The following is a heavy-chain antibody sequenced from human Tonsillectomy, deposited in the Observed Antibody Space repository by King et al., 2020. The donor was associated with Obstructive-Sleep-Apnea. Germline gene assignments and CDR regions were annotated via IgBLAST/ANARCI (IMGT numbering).Heavy chain of an antibody. J-gene: IGHJ4*02. Sequence: VQLVESGGGLVQPGGSLRLSCAASGFTFSWYWMSWVRQAPGKGLEWVANIKQDGSGKYYVDSVKGRFTISRDNAKNSLYLQMNSLRAEDTAVYYCARDEVLWCGELFWGQGTLVTVSS. D-gene: IGHD3-10*01. V-gene: IGHV3-7*01. CDR2: IKQDGSGK. CDR3: ARDEVLWCGELF. CDR1: GFTFSWYW.